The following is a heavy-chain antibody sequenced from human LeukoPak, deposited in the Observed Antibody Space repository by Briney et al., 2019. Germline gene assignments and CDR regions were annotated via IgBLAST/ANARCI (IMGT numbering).Heavy chain of an antibody. CDR2: IIPIFGTA. J-gene: IGHJ3*02. CDR1: GGTFSSYA. V-gene: IGHV1-69*05. CDR3: AKDCEVPAAKLGRCAFDI. D-gene: IGHD2-2*01. Sequence: ASVKVSCKASGGTFSSYAISWVRQAPGQGLEWMGGIIPIFGTANYAQKFQGRVTITTDESTSTAYMELSSLRSEDTAVYYCAKDCEVPAAKLGRCAFDIWGQGTMVTVSS.